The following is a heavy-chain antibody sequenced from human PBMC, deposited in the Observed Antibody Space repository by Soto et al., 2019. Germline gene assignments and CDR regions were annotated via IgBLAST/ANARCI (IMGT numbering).Heavy chain of an antibody. Sequence: EVQLVESGGGLVQPGGSLRLSCAASGFTFSTYWMSWVRQTPGKGLEWVSNINEDGSERYYVDSVKGRFTISRDNAKNSLYLQMNSLRGEDTAVYHSARVWFLDYWGQGTQVTVSS. CDR3: ARVWFLDY. CDR2: INEDGSER. D-gene: IGHD3-10*01. V-gene: IGHV3-7*05. CDR1: GFTFSTYW. J-gene: IGHJ4*02.